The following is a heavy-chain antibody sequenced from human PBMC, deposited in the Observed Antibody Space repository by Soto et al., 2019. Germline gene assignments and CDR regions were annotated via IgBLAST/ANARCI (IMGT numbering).Heavy chain of an antibody. CDR2: IYYSGST. CDR1: GGSISSGGYY. CDR3: ARTPSSSSRKYYFDY. J-gene: IGHJ4*02. Sequence: QVQLQESGPGLVKPSQTLSLTCTVSGGSISSGGYYWSWIRQHPGKGLEWIGYIYYSGSTYYTPSLKSRVTISVDTSKNQFSLKLSSVTAADTAVYYCARTPSSSSRKYYFDYWGQGTLVTVSS. D-gene: IGHD6-6*01. V-gene: IGHV4-31*03.